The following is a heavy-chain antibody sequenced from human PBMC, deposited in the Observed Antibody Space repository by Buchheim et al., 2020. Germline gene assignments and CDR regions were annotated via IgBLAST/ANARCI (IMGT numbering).Heavy chain of an antibody. CDR3: ARDRPLIHYFDY. J-gene: IGHJ4*02. Sequence: QVQLVESGGGVVQPGRSLRLSCAASGFTFSSYAMPWVRQAPGKGLEWVAGISYEGSNKYYADSVKGRFTISRNNSKKAPYLQMNSLRAEDTAVYYCARDRPLIHYFDYWGQGTL. V-gene: IGHV3-30-3*01. CDR2: ISYEGSNK. CDR1: GFTFSSYA.